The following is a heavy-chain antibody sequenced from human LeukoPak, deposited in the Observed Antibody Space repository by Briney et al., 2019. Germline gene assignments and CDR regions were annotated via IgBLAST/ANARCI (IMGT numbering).Heavy chain of an antibody. Sequence: SETLSLTCTVSGGSISSGSYYWSWIRQPAGKGLEWIGRIYTSGSTNYNPSPKSRVTISVDTSKNQFSLKLSSVTAADTAVYYCARGIAARSFDYWGQGTLVTVSS. CDR2: IYTSGST. CDR3: ARGIAARSFDY. J-gene: IGHJ4*02. CDR1: GGSISSGSYY. D-gene: IGHD6-6*01. V-gene: IGHV4-61*02.